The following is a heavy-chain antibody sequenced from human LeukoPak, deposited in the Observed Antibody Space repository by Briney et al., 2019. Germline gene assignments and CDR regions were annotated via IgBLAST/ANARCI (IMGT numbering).Heavy chain of an antibody. V-gene: IGHV3-64*01. CDR2: ISSNGGST. J-gene: IGHJ4*02. D-gene: IGHD2-2*01. Sequence: AGGSLRLSCAASGFTFSSYAMHWVRQAPGKGLEYVSAISSNGGSTYYANSVKGRFTISRDNSKSTLYLQMGSLRAEDMAVYYCALGYCSSTSCFAFDYWGQGTLVTVSS. CDR1: GFTFSSYA. CDR3: ALGYCSSTSCFAFDY.